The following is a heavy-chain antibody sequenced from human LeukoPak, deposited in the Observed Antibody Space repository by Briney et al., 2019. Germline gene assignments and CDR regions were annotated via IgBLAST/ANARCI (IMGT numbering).Heavy chain of an antibody. CDR1: GLTFSNYA. Sequence: GGSLRLSCAASGLTFSNYAMNWVRQAPGKGLEWVSVISASGDTTSYADSVKGRFTISRDNSKNTLYLQMNSLRAEDTAVYYCTKKLNRGTSQNRVFDYWGQGTLVTVPS. CDR3: TKKLNRGTSQNRVFDY. J-gene: IGHJ4*02. V-gene: IGHV3-23*01. D-gene: IGHD3-10*01. CDR2: ISASGDTT.